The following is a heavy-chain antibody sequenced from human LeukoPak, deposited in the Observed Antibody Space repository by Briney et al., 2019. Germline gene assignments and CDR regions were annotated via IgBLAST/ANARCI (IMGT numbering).Heavy chain of an antibody. V-gene: IGHV4-59*01. CDR2: IYYSGST. CDR3: ARSKDILTGYCFDY. Sequence: SETLSLTCTVSGGSISSYYWSWIRQPPGKGLEWIGYIYYSGSTNYNPSLKSRVTISVDTSKNQLSLRLSSVTAADTAVYYCARSKDILTGYCFDYWGQGTLVTVSS. CDR1: GGSISSYY. J-gene: IGHJ4*02. D-gene: IGHD3-9*01.